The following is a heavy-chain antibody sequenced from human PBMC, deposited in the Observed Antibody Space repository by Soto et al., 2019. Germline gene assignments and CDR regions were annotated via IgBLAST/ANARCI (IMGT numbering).Heavy chain of an antibody. V-gene: IGHV5-51*01. Sequence: PGESLKISCKGSGYSFTSYWIGWVRQMPGKGLEWMGIIYPGDSDTRYSPSFQGQVTISADKSISTAYLQWSSLKASDTAMYYCARQRDYDFWSGYRYYFDYWGQVTLVPVPS. CDR3: ARQRDYDFWSGYRYYFDY. CDR2: IYPGDSDT. CDR1: GYSFTSYW. D-gene: IGHD3-3*01. J-gene: IGHJ4*02.